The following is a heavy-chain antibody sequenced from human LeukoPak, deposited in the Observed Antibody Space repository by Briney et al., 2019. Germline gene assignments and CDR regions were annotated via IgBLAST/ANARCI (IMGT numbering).Heavy chain of an antibody. Sequence: GGSLRLSCAASGFTFSSYWMHWVRQAPGKGLVWVSRINGDGSSTSYADSVKGRFTISRDNAKNTLYLQMNSLRAEDTAVYYCASDSSGYYHSSYYFDYWGQGTLVTVSS. D-gene: IGHD3-22*01. V-gene: IGHV3-74*01. CDR3: ASDSSGYYHSSYYFDY. J-gene: IGHJ4*02. CDR1: GFTFSSYW. CDR2: INGDGSST.